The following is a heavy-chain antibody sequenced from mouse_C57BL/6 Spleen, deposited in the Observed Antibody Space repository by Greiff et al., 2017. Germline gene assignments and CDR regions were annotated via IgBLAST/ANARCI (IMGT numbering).Heavy chain of an antibody. CDR2: ISYDGSN. Sequence: DVQLQESGPGLVKPSQSLSLTCSVTGYSITSGYYWNWIRQFPGNKLEWMGYISYDGSNNYNPSLKNRISITRDTSKNQFFLKLNSVTTEDTATYYCARGGGTGAMDYWGQGTSVTVSS. CDR1: GYSITSGYY. CDR3: ARGGGTGAMDY. V-gene: IGHV3-6*01. J-gene: IGHJ4*01. D-gene: IGHD3-3*01.